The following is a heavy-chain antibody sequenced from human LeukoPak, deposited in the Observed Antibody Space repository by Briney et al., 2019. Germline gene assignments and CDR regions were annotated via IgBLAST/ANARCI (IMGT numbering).Heavy chain of an antibody. D-gene: IGHD4-11*01. CDR3: ARDSNSRRFGY. J-gene: IGHJ4*02. Sequence: PSETLSLTCAVSGASISSRNYWGWIRPPPGKGLAWIGTFSNGATYYTPSLKSRVTISTDTSRNEFSLKLSSVTAADTAVYYCARDSNSRRFGYWGQGTLVAVSS. CDR2: FSNGAT. CDR1: GASISSRNY. V-gene: IGHV4-38-2*02.